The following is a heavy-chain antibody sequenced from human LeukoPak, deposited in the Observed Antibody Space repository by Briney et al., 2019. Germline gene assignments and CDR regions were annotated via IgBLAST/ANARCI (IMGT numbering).Heavy chain of an antibody. CDR1: GGSISSYY. CDR2: IYTSGST. Sequence: PSETLSLTCTVSGGSISSYYWSWIRQPAGKGLEWIGRIYTSGSTNYNPSLKSRVTISVDTSKNQFSLKLSSVTAADTAVYYCARGRAVAGTILGDIWGQGTMVTVSS. D-gene: IGHD6-19*01. CDR3: ARGRAVAGTILGDI. J-gene: IGHJ3*02. V-gene: IGHV4-4*07.